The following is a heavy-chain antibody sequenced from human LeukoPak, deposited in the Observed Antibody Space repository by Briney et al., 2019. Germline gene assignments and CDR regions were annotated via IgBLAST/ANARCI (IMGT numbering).Heavy chain of an antibody. J-gene: IGHJ4*02. CDR1: GDFISSTSYY. CDR3: ARGYSSTWYASVDY. D-gene: IGHD6-13*01. Sequence: ETLSLTCTVSGDFISSTSYYWGWIRQSPGKGLEWIGSIYYSGNTYYNPSLKSRVTISVDTSKNQFSLKLLSVTATDTAVYYCARGYSSTWYASVDYWGQGTLVTVSS. V-gene: IGHV4-39*01. CDR2: IYYSGNT.